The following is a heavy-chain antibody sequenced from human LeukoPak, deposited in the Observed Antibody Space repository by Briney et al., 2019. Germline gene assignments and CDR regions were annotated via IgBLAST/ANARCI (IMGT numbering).Heavy chain of an antibody. CDR1: GGSISSYY. Sequence: PSETLSLTCTVSGGSISSYYWMWIRQPPGKGLEWIGFIYYSGTTDYNPSLKSRISMSVDTSRNQFSLNLSSVTAADTALYFCARGRGDDGLYYYGMDVWGHGTTVTVSS. V-gene: IGHV4-59*01. D-gene: IGHD3-16*01. CDR3: ARGRGDDGLYYYGMDV. CDR2: IYYSGTT. J-gene: IGHJ6*02.